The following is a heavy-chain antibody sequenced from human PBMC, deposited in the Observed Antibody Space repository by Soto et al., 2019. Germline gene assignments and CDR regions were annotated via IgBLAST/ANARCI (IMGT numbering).Heavy chain of an antibody. D-gene: IGHD3-10*01. CDR3: ARIRSLLWFGEPSLYYYMDL. CDR1: GFSLSNARMG. Sequence: GSGPTLVNPTETLTLTCTVSGFSLSNARMGVSWIRQPPGKALEWLAHIFSNDEKSYSTSLKSRLTISKDTSKSQVVLTMTNMDPVDTATYYCARIRSLLWFGEPSLYYYMDLWGKGTKVTVSS. J-gene: IGHJ6*03. V-gene: IGHV2-26*01. CDR2: IFSNDEK.